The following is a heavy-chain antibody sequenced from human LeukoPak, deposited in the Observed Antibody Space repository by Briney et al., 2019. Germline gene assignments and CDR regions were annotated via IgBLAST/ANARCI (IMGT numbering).Heavy chain of an antibody. J-gene: IGHJ4*02. D-gene: IGHD3-22*01. CDR1: GFTFSSYG. Sequence: GGSLRLSCAASGFTFSSYGMHWVRQAPGKGLEWVAVIWYDGSNKYYADSVKGRFTISRDNSKNTLYLQMNSLRADDTAVYYCARGPYYYDSSGYMITFDYWGQGTLVTVSS. CDR3: ARGPYYYDSSGYMITFDY. CDR2: IWYDGSNK. V-gene: IGHV3-33*01.